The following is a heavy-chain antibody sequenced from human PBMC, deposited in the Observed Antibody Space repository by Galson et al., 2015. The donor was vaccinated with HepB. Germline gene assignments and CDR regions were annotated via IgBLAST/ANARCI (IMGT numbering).Heavy chain of an antibody. CDR1: GGTFSSYA. CDR3: ARVACSGGSCYTGY. Sequence: SVKVSCKASGGTFSSYAISWVRQAPEQGLEWMGWINTNTGNPTYAQGFTGRFVFSLDTSVSTAYLQISSLKAEDTAVYYCARVACSGGSCYTGYWGQGTLVTVSS. V-gene: IGHV7-4-1*02. D-gene: IGHD2-15*01. J-gene: IGHJ4*02. CDR2: INTNTGNP.